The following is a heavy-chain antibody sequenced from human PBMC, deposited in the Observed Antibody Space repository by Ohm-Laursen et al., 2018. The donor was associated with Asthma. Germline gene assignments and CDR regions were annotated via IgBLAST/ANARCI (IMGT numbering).Heavy chain of an antibody. J-gene: IGHJ4*02. CDR2: IYYSGST. V-gene: IGHV4-61*08. D-gene: IGHD2-21*01. CDR3: ARVYSSFTTYYFDY. CDR1: GGSISSGDYY. Sequence: GTLSLTCTVSGGSISSGDYYWSWIRQPPGKGLEWIGYIYYSGSTNYNPSLKSRVTISVDTSKNQFSLKLSSVTAADTAVYYCARVYSSFTTYYFDYWGQGTLVTVSS.